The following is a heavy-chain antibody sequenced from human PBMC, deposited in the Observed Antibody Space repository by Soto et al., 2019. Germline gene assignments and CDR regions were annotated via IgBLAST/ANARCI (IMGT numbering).Heavy chain of an antibody. Sequence: GGSLRLSCAASGFTFDDYAMHWVRQAPGKGLEWVSGISWNSAYIGYADSVKGRFTISRDNAKNSLYLQMNSLRTEDTALYYCAKVNDYIWGSYHVWGQGTMVTVSS. CDR2: ISWNSAYI. D-gene: IGHD3-16*02. J-gene: IGHJ3*01. CDR1: GFTFDDYA. CDR3: AKVNDYIWGSYHV. V-gene: IGHV3-9*01.